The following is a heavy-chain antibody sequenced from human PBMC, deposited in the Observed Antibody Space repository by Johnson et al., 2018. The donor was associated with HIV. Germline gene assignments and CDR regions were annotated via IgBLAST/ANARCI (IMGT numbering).Heavy chain of an antibody. Sequence: QVQLVESGGGVVQPGGSLRLSCAASGFTFSSYGMHWVRQAPGKGLEWVAFILYDGSNKYYADSVKGRFTISRDNSKNTLYLQMNSLRAEDTAVYYFAKEAADDAFDIWGQGTMVTVSS. D-gene: IGHD6-25*01. CDR2: ILYDGSNK. V-gene: IGHV3-30*02. CDR3: AKEAADDAFDI. CDR1: GFTFSSYG. J-gene: IGHJ3*02.